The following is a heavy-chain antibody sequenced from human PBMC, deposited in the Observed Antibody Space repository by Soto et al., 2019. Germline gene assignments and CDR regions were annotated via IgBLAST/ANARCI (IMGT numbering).Heavy chain of an antibody. Sequence: SETLSLTCTVSGGSISSGGYYWSWIRQHPGKGLEWIGYIYYSGSTYYNPSLKSRVTISVDTSNNQFSLKLSSVTAADTAVYYCARAIPVVTAPTWFDPWGQGTLVTVSS. V-gene: IGHV4-31*03. J-gene: IGHJ5*02. D-gene: IGHD2-21*02. CDR3: ARAIPVVTAPTWFDP. CDR1: GGSISSGGYY. CDR2: IYYSGST.